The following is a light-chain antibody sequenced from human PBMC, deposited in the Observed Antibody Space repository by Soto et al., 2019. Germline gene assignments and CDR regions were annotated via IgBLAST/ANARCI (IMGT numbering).Light chain of an antibody. J-gene: IGKJ2*01. CDR3: QRYNRYPYS. Sequence: DIQMTQSPSTLSASVGDRVTITCRASQSISSWLAWYQQKPGKAPKLLIYRASSLESVVPSRFSGSGSGTEFTLTISSLQPDDFATYYCQRYNRYPYSFGQGTKVEIK. CDR1: QSISSW. CDR2: RAS. V-gene: IGKV1-5*03.